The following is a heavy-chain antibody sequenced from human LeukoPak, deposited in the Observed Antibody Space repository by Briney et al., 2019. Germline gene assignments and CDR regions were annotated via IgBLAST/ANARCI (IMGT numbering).Heavy chain of an antibody. D-gene: IGHD6-19*01. CDR2: INHSGST. CDR1: GGSISSYY. CDR3: ARGGIAVAPHDY. J-gene: IGHJ4*02. Sequence: PSETLSLTCTVSGGSISSYYWSWIRQPPGKGLEWIGEINHSGSTNYNPSLKSRVTISVDTSKNQFSLKLSSVTAADTAVYYCARGGIAVAPHDYWGQGTLVTVSS. V-gene: IGHV4-34*01.